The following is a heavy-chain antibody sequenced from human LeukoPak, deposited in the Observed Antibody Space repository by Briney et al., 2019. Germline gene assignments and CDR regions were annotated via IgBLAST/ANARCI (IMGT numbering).Heavy chain of an antibody. CDR3: ARYYYDSSGYYFHYYYYMDV. CDR1: GFTFSDDY. J-gene: IGHJ6*03. V-gene: IGHV3-11*01. Sequence: PGGSLRLSCAASGFTFSDDYMSWIRQAPGKGLEWVSYISSSGSTIYYADSVKGRFTISRDNAKNSLYLQMNSLRAEDTAVYYCARYYYDSSGYYFHYYYYMDVWGKGTTVTVSS. D-gene: IGHD3-22*01. CDR2: ISSSGSTI.